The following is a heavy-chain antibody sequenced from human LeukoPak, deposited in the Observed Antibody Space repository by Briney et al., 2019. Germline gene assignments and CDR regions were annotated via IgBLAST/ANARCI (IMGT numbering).Heavy chain of an antibody. D-gene: IGHD3-3*01. CDR2: INTDGSST. V-gene: IGHV3-74*01. J-gene: IGHJ4*02. CDR3: ARVGMDRGTWSFAN. CDR1: GFTFSSSW. Sequence: SGGSLRLSCAASGFTFSSSWMHWVRQAPGRGLVYVSRINTDGSSTNYADSVKGRFTISRDNAENTVYLQMSSLRAEDTAVYYCARVGMDRGTWSFANWGQGTLVTVSS.